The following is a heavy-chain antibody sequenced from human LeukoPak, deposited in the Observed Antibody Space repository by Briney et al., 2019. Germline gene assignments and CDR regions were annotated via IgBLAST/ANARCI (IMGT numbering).Heavy chain of an antibody. V-gene: IGHV4-61*02. D-gene: IGHD4-23*01. CDR2: ILTSGYT. CDR1: GGSIDSGSYY. Sequence: PSETLSLTCTVSGGSIDSGSYYWSWIRQPAGKGLEWIGRILTSGYTNYNPSLKSRVTISVDTSKNQFSLKLSSVTAADTAVYYCARGRWSGAFDIWGQGTMVTVSS. CDR3: ARGRWSGAFDI. J-gene: IGHJ3*02.